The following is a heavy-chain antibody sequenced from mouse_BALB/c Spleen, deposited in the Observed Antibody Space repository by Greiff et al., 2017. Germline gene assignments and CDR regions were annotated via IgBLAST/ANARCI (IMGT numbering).Heavy chain of an antibody. V-gene: IGHV5-17*02. Sequence: DVMLVESGGGLVQPGGSRKLSCAASGFTFSSFGMHWVRQAPDKGLEWVAYISSGSSTIYYADTVKGRFTISRDNPKNTLFLQMTSLRSEDTAMYYCARSGGNYGYAMDYWGQGTSVTVAS. D-gene: IGHD2-1*01. J-gene: IGHJ4*01. CDR3: ARSGGNYGYAMDY. CDR2: ISSGSSTI. CDR1: GFTFSSFG.